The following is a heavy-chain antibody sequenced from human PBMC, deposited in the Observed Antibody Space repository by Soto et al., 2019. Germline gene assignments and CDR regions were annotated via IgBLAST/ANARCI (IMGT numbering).Heavy chain of an antibody. Sequence: QVQLVQSGAEVKKPGSSVKVSCKASGGTFSSYTISWVRQAPGQGLEWMGRIIPILGIANYAQKFQGRVTITADKSPNTAYMELNSSRSEDTAVYYCARGRGYCSGGSSCPSDYWGQGTLVTVSS. J-gene: IGHJ4*02. V-gene: IGHV1-69*02. CDR2: IIPILGIA. CDR3: ARGRGYCSGGSSCPSDY. D-gene: IGHD2-15*01. CDR1: GGTFSSYT.